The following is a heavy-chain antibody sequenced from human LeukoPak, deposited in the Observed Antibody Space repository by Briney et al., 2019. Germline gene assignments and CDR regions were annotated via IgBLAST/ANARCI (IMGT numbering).Heavy chain of an antibody. CDR1: GFTFSSYA. J-gene: IGHJ4*02. Sequence: GGSLRLSCAASGFTFSSYAMNWVRQAPGKGLEWVSAICCGGSGTYYADSVKGRFTISRDNSKNTLYLQMNSLRAEDTAVYYCAKEVSRGTTFYFDYWGQGTLVTVSS. D-gene: IGHD3-10*01. CDR2: ICCGGSGT. V-gene: IGHV3-23*01. CDR3: AKEVSRGTTFYFDY.